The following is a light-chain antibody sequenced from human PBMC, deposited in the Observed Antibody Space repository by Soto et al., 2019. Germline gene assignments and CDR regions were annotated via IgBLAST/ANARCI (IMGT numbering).Light chain of an antibody. V-gene: IGKV1-5*03. CDR2: KAS. CDR3: QHHNSYPLT. J-gene: IGKJ4*01. Sequence: DIQMTQSPSTLSASVGDRVTITCRASQSIGSWLAWYQQKPGKAPDLLIYKASSLASGVPSRFSGSGSGTDFTLTISSLQPDDFAAYYCQHHNSYPLTFGGGTKVEIK. CDR1: QSIGSW.